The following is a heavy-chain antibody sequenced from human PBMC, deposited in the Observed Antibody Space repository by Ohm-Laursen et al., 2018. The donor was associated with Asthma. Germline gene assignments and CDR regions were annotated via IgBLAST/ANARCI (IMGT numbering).Heavy chain of an antibody. Sequence: SDTLSLTWAVSGGSITTGGHYWAWIRQHPGKGLEWIAYMYYSGSTRYNPSLRSRIIMSADTSKNKFSLKLTSVTAADTAVYYCARLPRTEGNWFDPWGQGTLVTVSS. CDR3: ARLPRTEGNWFDP. V-gene: IGHV4-31*11. J-gene: IGHJ5*02. CDR1: GGSITTGGHY. CDR2: MYYSGST. D-gene: IGHD1-14*01.